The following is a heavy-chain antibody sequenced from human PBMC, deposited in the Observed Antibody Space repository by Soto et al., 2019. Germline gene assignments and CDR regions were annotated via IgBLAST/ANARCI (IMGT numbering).Heavy chain of an antibody. CDR3: ARGGIAAAGEDYYYYYMDV. J-gene: IGHJ6*03. Sequence: SVKVSCKASGGTFSSYTISWVRQAPGQGLEWMGRIIPILGIANYAQKFQGRVTITADKSTSTAYMELSSLRSEDTAVYYCARGGIAAAGEDYYYYYMDVWGKGTTVTVSS. CDR1: GGTFSSYT. CDR2: IIPILGIA. V-gene: IGHV1-69*02. D-gene: IGHD6-13*01.